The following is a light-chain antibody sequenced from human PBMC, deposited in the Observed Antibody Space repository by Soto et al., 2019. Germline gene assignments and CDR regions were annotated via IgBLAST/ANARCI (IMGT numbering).Light chain of an antibody. V-gene: IGLV2-14*01. Sequence: QSALTQPASVSGSPGQSITISCTGTSSDVGNYNYVSWYQQHPGKAPQLMIFQVSNRASGVSNRFSGSKSGDTASLTISGLQADDEADYYCSSYTTSSTLYVFGSGTKGTVL. CDR3: SSYTTSSTLYV. CDR1: SSDVGNYNY. J-gene: IGLJ1*01. CDR2: QVS.